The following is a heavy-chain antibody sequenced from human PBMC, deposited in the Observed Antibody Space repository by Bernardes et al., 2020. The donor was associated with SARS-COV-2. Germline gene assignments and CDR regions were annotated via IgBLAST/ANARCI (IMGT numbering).Heavy chain of an antibody. D-gene: IGHD2-15*01. Sequence: GGSLRLSCVASGFTFSNYAMSWVRQAPGKGLEWVSTISGGGGYTYYADSVKGRFTISRDNPKNTLYLQMYSLRAGDTAVYHCAKDALGDCSGSGCSPLDVWGPGTTVTVSS. J-gene: IGHJ6*02. CDR3: AKDALGDCSGSGCSPLDV. CDR2: ISGGGGYT. V-gene: IGHV3-23*01. CDR1: GFTFSNYA.